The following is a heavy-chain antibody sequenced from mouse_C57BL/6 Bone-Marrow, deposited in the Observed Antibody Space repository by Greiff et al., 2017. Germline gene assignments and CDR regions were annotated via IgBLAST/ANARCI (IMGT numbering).Heavy chain of an antibody. D-gene: IGHD1-1*01. J-gene: IGHJ1*03. V-gene: IGHV14-1*01. CDR2: IDPEDGDT. CDR3: TLYGPNWYFDV. CDR1: GFNITDYY. Sequence: VQLQQSGAELVRPGASVKLSCTASGFNITDYYMHWVKQRPEQGLEWIGRIDPEDGDTEYAPKFQGKATMTADTSSNTAYLQLSNLTSEDTAVYYCTLYGPNWYFDVWGTGTTVTVSS.